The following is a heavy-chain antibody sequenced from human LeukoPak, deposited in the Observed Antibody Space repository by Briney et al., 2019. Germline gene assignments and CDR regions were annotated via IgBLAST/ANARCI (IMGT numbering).Heavy chain of an antibody. CDR3: AKDGYYDSSAYYYVRYFDL. Sequence: GGSLRLSCAASGLTFSSYEMNWVRQAPGKGLEWVSYISSSGSTIYYADSVKGRFTISRDNAKNSLYLQMNSLRAEDTAVYYCAKDGYYDSSAYYYVRYFDLWGRGTLVTVSS. CDR2: ISSSGSTI. D-gene: IGHD3-22*01. V-gene: IGHV3-48*03. CDR1: GLTFSSYE. J-gene: IGHJ2*01.